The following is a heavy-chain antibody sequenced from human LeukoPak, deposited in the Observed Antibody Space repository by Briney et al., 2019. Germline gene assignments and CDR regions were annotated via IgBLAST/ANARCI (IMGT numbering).Heavy chain of an antibody. CDR2: ISYDGSDK. J-gene: IGHJ4*02. Sequence: GGSLRLSCAASGFTFSSYGMHWVRQAPGKGLEWVAVISYDGSDKYYADSVKGRFTISRDNSKNTLYLQMNSLRAEDTAVYYCAMNLRGYSYGSVDYWGQGTLVTVSS. V-gene: IGHV3-30*03. CDR1: GFTFSSYG. CDR3: AMNLRGYSYGSVDY. D-gene: IGHD5-18*01.